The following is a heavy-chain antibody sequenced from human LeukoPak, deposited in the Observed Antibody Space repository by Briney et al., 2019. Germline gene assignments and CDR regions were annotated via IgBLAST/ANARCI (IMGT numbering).Heavy chain of an antibody. CDR1: GYTFTSYG. CDR3: ARDWGYCSSTSCFLEGSHAFDI. J-gene: IGHJ3*02. D-gene: IGHD2-2*01. CDR2: ISAYNGDT. V-gene: IGHV1-18*01. Sequence: GGALRLSCAASGYTFTSYGISWVRQAPGQGLEWMGWISAYNGDTNYAQKLQGRVTMTTDTSTSTAYMELRSLRSDDTAVYYCARDWGYCSSTSCFLEGSHAFDIWGQGTMVTVSS.